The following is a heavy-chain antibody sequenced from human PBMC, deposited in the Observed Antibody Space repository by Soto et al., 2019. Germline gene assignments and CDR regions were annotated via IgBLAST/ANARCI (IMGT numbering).Heavy chain of an antibody. J-gene: IGHJ3*02. V-gene: IGHV5-51*01. CDR3: ARPHGLTTVVTPAAFDI. D-gene: IGHD4-17*01. CDR1: GYSFTNSW. Sequence: SGESLKISCKGSGYSFTNSWIGWVRQMPGKGLEWMGIIHPGDSDTRYSPSFQGQVTISADKSINTAYLQWRSLKASDTAIYYCARPHGLTTVVTPAAFDIWGQGTMVTVSS. CDR2: IHPGDSDT.